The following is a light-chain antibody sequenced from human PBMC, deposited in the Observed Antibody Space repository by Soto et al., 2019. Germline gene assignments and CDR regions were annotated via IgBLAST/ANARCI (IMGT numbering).Light chain of an antibody. CDR1: SSDVGSYNS. J-gene: IGLJ1*01. V-gene: IGLV2-14*03. CDR3: SSFTSSTSYV. CDR2: DVN. Sequence: QSALTQPASVSGSPRQSIAISCTGTSSDVGSYNSVSWYQQYPGKAPKLMIHDVNNLPSGISDRFSGSKSGNTASLTISGLQAEDEADYYCSSFTSSTSYVFGTGTKVTVL.